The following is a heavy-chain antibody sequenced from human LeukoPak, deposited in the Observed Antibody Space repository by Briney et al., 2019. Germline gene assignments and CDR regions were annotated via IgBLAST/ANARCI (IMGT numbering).Heavy chain of an antibody. CDR3: ARGPPYDYDSSGYYRFDY. J-gene: IGHJ4*02. Sequence: PSETLSLTCAVNGGSFSGYYWTWIRQPPGKGLEWIGEINHSGRTKCTPSLESRVTISGDTSKKQLSLKLSYVTAADTAVYYCARGPPYDYDSSGYYRFDYWGQGILVTVSA. CDR1: GGSFSGYY. V-gene: IGHV4-34*01. D-gene: IGHD3-22*01. CDR2: INHSGRT.